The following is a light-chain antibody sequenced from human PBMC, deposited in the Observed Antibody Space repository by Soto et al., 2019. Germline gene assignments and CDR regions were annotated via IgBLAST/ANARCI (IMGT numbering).Light chain of an antibody. V-gene: IGKV3-20*01. CDR3: QKYGSLPLT. Sequence: EIALTQSPGTLSLSPGERATLSCRASQNINSDYLAWYQQKPGQAPRLLIYGASSRATGIADRFSGSGSGTDFSLTIIRLEPEDFAVYYCQKYGSLPLTFDGGTKVEIK. CDR2: GAS. CDR1: QNINSDY. J-gene: IGKJ4*01.